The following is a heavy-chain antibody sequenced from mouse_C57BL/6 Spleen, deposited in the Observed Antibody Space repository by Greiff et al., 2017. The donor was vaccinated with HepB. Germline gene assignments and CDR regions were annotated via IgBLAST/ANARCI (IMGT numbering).Heavy chain of an antibody. CDR2: ISYGGSYT. V-gene: IGHV5-4*01. Sequence: EVKLVESGGGLVKPGGSLKLSCAASGFTFSSYAMSWVRQTPEKRLEWVATISYGGSYTYYPDNVKGRCTISRDNDKNNLYLQMSHLKSEDTAMYYCAREGLRGAWFAYWGQGTLVTVSA. J-gene: IGHJ3*01. CDR1: GFTFSSYA. CDR3: AREGLRGAWFAY. D-gene: IGHD2-2*01.